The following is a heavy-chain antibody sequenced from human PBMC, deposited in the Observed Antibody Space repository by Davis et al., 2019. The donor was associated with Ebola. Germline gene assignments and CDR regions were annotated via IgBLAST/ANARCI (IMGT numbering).Heavy chain of an antibody. D-gene: IGHD6-6*01. Sequence: GESLKISCAASGFTFSGSAMHWVRQASGKGLEWVGRIRSKANSYATAYAASVKGRFTISRDDSKNTAYLQMNSLKTEDTAVYYCARGGWAARPVPWGQGTLVTVSS. V-gene: IGHV3-73*01. CDR1: GFTFSGSA. CDR3: ARGGWAARPVP. J-gene: IGHJ5*02. CDR2: IRSKANSYAT.